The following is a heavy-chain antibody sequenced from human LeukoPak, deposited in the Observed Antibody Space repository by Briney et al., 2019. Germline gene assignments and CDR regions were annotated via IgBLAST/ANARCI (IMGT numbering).Heavy chain of an antibody. CDR1: GFTFSSYA. J-gene: IGHJ4*02. CDR3: AKLDYYDTH. CDR2: ITGSSAST. D-gene: IGHD3-22*01. Sequence: GGALRLSCAASGFTFSSYAVSWVRQAPGKGLGSVSSITGSSASTYYADSVKGRFTISRDNSKNTLYLQMNSLRAEDTAVYFCAKLDYYDTHWGQGTLVTVSS. V-gene: IGHV3-23*01.